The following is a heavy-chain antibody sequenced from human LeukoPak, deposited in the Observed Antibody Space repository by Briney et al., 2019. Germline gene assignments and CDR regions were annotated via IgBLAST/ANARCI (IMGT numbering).Heavy chain of an antibody. D-gene: IGHD2-2*01. V-gene: IGHV3-11*04. CDR1: GFTFSDYY. CDR3: AFQEISIVPTVIDY. Sequence: GGSLRLSCAASGFTFSDYYMTWIRQAPGKGLEWISYISSTGSNIYYADSVKGRFTISRDNAKDSLYLQMNSLRAEDTAVYYCAFQEISIVPTVIDYWGQGTLVTVSS. CDR2: ISSTGSNI. J-gene: IGHJ4*02.